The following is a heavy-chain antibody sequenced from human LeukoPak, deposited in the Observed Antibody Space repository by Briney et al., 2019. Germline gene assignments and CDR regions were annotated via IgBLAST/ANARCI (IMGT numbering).Heavy chain of an antibody. Sequence: SETLSLTCTVSGGSISSYYWSWIRQPPGKGLEWIGYIYYSGSTNYNPSLKSRVTISVDTSKNQFSLKLSSVTAADTAVYYCARRPGIVVVPAADDAFDIWGQGTMVTVSS. D-gene: IGHD2-2*01. J-gene: IGHJ3*02. CDR2: IYYSGST. CDR1: GGSISSYY. V-gene: IGHV4-59*01. CDR3: ARRPGIVVVPAADDAFDI.